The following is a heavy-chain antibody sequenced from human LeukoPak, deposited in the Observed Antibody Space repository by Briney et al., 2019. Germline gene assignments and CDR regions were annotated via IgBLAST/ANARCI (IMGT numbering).Heavy chain of an antibody. CDR1: GYTLTSYD. V-gene: IGHV7-4-1*02. CDR3: AREWFYDSSGYAFDI. CDR2: INTNTGNP. D-gene: IGHD3-22*01. Sequence: GASVKVSCKASGYTLTSYDINWVRQAPGQGLEWMGWINTNTGNPAYAQGFTGRFVFSLDTSVSTAYLQISSLKAEDTAVYYCAREWFYDSSGYAFDIWGQGTMVIVSS. J-gene: IGHJ3*02.